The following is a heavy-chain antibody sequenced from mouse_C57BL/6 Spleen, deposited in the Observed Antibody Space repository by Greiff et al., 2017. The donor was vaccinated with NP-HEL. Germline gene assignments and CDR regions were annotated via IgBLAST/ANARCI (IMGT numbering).Heavy chain of an antibody. CDR2: ISYDGSN. D-gene: IGHD2-2*01. J-gene: IGHJ1*03. CDR3: GGYYWYFDV. V-gene: IGHV3-6*01. Sequence: EVQLQQSGPGLVKPSQSLSLTCSVTGYSITRGYYWNWIRQFPGNKLEWLGYISYDGSNNYNPSLKNRISITRDTSKNQFFLKLNSVTTEDTATYYGGGYYWYFDVWGTGTTVTVAS. CDR1: GYSITRGYY.